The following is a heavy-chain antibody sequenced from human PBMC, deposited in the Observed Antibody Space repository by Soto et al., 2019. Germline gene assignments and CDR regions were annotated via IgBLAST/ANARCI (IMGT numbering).Heavy chain of an antibody. V-gene: IGHV1-18*01. J-gene: IGHJ5*02. CDR3: ARIGYCSSTSCPEP. D-gene: IGHD2-2*01. CDR2: ISAYNGNT. Sequence: GASVKVSFKASGYTFTSYGISWVRQAPGQGLEWMGWISAYNGNTNYAQKLQGRVTMTTDTFTSTAYMELRSLRSDDTAVYYCARIGYCSSTSCPEPWGQGTLVTVSS. CDR1: GYTFTSYG.